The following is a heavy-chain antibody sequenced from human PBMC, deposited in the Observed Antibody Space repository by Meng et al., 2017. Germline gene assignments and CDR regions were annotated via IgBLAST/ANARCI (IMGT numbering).Heavy chain of an antibody. J-gene: IGHJ5*02. D-gene: IGHD6-19*01. Sequence: PGPAKLSAPLSPTCNFSGCSFSSSSSYWRWILQPSGKGLEWIGSIYYSGSTYYNPSLKSRVTISVDTSKNQFSLKLSSVTAADTAVYYCASLRIAVAGINWFDPWGQGTLVTVSS. CDR2: IYYSGST. V-gene: IGHV4-39*07. CDR1: GCSFSSSSSY. CDR3: ASLRIAVAGINWFDP.